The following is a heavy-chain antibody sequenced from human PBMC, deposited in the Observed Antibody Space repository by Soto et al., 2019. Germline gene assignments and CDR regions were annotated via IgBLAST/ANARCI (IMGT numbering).Heavy chain of an antibody. Sequence: LSRTCPIYGGSFSGYYWSWIGPPPGKGLEGVGEINDSGSTYYNPSLKSRVTISVDTSKNQLSLQLSSVTAADTAVYYCTYSRSWYNYYYGMEVWGQGTTVTVSS. CDR2: INDSGST. J-gene: IGHJ6*02. D-gene: IGHD6-13*01. V-gene: IGHV4-34*01. CDR1: GGSFSGYY. CDR3: TYSRSWYNYYYGMEV.